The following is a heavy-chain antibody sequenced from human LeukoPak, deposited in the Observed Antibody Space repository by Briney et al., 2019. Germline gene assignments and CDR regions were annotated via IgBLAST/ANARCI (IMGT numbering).Heavy chain of an antibody. CDR1: GDSISSYY. J-gene: IGHJ1*01. CDR2: IYTSGST. D-gene: IGHD3-22*01. V-gene: IGHV4-4*07. Sequence: PSQTLSLTCTVSGDSISSYYWSWIRQPAGKGLEWIGRIYTSGSTNYNPSLKSRVTMSIDTSKNQFSLKLNSVTAADTAVYYCARESGDSSSYSLAEHFQHWGQGTLVTVSS. CDR3: ARESGDSSSYSLAEHFQH.